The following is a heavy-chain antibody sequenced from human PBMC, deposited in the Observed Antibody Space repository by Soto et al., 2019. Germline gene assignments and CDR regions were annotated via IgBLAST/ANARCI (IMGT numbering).Heavy chain of an antibody. CDR1: GFTFSSYG. V-gene: IGHV3-33*01. CDR2: IWYDGSNK. J-gene: IGHJ2*01. Sequence: QVQLVESGGGVVQPGRSLRLSCAASGFTFSSYGMHWVRQAPGKGLEWVAVIWYDGSNKYYADSVKGRFTISRENSKNTLELQMNSLRADDTAVDYGTSENAARWSFDLGGRGTLVTVSS. CDR3: TSENAARWSFDL. D-gene: IGHD6-6*01.